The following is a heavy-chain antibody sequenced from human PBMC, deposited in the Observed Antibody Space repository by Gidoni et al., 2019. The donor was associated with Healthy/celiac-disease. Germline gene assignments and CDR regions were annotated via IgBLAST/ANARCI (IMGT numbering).Heavy chain of an antibody. Sequence: QVQLVQSGAEVKKPGSSVKFSSKAAGGTFSSYAISWVRQAPGQGLEWMGGIIPIFGTANYAQKFQGRVTITADESTSTAYMELSSLRSEDTAVYYCARGAEYSSGWYRHFQHWGQGTLVTVSS. CDR3: ARGAEYSSGWYRHFQH. J-gene: IGHJ1*01. CDR2: IIPIFGTA. CDR1: GGTFSSYA. D-gene: IGHD6-19*01. V-gene: IGHV1-69*01.